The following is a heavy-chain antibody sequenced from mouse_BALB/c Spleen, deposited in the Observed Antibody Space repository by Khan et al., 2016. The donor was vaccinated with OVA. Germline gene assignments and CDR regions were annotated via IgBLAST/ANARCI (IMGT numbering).Heavy chain of an antibody. CDR2: IWAGGST. V-gene: IGHV2-9*02. CDR3: ARSKYLARY. Sequence: QVQLQQPGPGLVAPSQSLSITCTVYGYSLTRYGVHWVRQPPGKGLEWLGLIWAGGSTNYNWALMSRLSLRIDNSKSLVFLIMNGLQTEDTSLYYCARSKYLARYWGQGTTLTVSS. D-gene: IGHD3-3*01. J-gene: IGHJ2*01. CDR1: GYSLTRYG.